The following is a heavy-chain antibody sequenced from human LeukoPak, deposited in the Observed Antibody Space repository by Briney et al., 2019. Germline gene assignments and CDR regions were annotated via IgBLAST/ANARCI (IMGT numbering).Heavy chain of an antibody. J-gene: IGHJ4*02. CDR3: ARSEIYCNNGFCYREPCDY. D-gene: IGHD2-8*01. CDR2: INPNSGGT. CDR1: GYTFTYYY. V-gene: IGHV1-2*02. Sequence: ASVKVSCKASGYTFTYYYILWVRQAPGQGPEWMGWINPNSGGTNYAQNFKGRVTMTRDTSISTAYVDLSRLTSDDTAVYYCARSEIYCNNGFCYREPCDYWGQGTLVTVSS.